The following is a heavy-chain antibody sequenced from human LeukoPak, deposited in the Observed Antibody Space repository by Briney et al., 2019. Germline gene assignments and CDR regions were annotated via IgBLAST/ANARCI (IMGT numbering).Heavy chain of an antibody. V-gene: IGHV4-39*01. J-gene: IGHJ4*02. CDR2: IYYSGTA. Sequence: PSETLSLTCTISGGSITGSSYYWGWIRQSPGKGLEWIGSIYYSGTAFYNPSLKSRVTISIDTSKNQFSLNLSSVAAADTAVYYCARRYGFPRGKFFDYWGQGTLVTVSS. CDR1: GGSITGSSYY. CDR3: ARRYGFPRGKFFDY. D-gene: IGHD1-14*01.